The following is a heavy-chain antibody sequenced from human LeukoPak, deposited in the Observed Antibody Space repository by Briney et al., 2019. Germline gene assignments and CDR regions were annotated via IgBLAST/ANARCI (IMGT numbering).Heavy chain of an antibody. V-gene: IGHV3-21*01. CDR2: ISSSATYM. D-gene: IGHD5-24*01. J-gene: IGHJ4*02. CDR1: GFTFSSYG. Sequence: KPGGSLRLSCAASGFTFSSYGMDWVRQAPGRGLEWVSSISSSATYMFYADSVKGRFTISRDNAKNSLYLQMNSLRAEDTAVYYCAGEPLEMATIGGIGVDYWGQGTLVTVSS. CDR3: AGEPLEMATIGGIGVDY.